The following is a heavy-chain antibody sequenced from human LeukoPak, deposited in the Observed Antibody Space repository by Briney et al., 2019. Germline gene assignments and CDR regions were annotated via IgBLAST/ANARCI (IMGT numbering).Heavy chain of an antibody. CDR2: ISGRTSTI. J-gene: IGHJ3*02. CDR3: AKDASSPKLTDAFDI. CDR1: GFTFSPYS. Sequence: PGGSLRLSCVVSGFTFSPYSMNWVRQAPGKGLEWVAYISGRTSTIYYADSVYGRFTISRDNSKNTLYLQMNSLRAEDTAVYYCAKDASSPKLTDAFDIWGQGTMVTVSS. D-gene: IGHD1-1*01. V-gene: IGHV3-48*01.